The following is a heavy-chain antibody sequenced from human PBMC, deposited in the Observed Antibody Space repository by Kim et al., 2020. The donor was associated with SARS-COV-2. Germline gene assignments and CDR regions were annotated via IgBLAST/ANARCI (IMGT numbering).Heavy chain of an antibody. D-gene: IGHD6-19*01. V-gene: IGHV4-34*01. CDR2: INHSGST. CDR3: ARGRNGGWNFDY. CDR1: GGSFSGYY. J-gene: IGHJ4*02. Sequence: SETLSLTCAVYGGSFSGYYWSWIRQPPGKGLEWIGEINHSGSTNYNPSLKSRVTISVDTSKNQFSLELSSVTAADTAVYYCARGRNGGWNFDYWGQGTL.